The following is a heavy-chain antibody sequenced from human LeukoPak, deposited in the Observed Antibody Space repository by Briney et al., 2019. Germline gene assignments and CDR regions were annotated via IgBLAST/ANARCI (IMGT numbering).Heavy chain of an antibody. CDR3: ATGVDYDSSGYLAAY. V-gene: IGHV3-43D*03. D-gene: IGHD3-22*01. J-gene: IGHJ4*02. CDR2: ISWDGGST. CDR1: GFTFSSYA. Sequence: GGSLRLSCAASGFTFSSYAMSWVRQAPGKGLEWVSLISWDGGSTYYADSVKGRFTISRDNSKNSLYLQMNSLRAEDTALYYCATGVDYDSSGYLAAYWGQGTLVTVSS.